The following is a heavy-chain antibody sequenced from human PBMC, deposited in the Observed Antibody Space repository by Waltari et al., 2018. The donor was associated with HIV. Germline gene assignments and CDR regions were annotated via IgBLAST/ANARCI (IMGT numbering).Heavy chain of an antibody. CDR3: AIGGHPQWLDTRVFDY. CDR2: MNPNSGNT. J-gene: IGHJ4*02. Sequence: QLVHAGAGVNKPGPQLNVWCKLSPYPFPRFAIHWLRQAAGQGLEWMAWMNPNSGNTGYGQKAQGRVIMARNTSISTAYMELSRLRSEDTGVYFCAIGGHPQWLDTRVFDYWGQGTLVTASS. V-gene: IGHV1-8*01. D-gene: IGHD6-19*01. CDR1: PYPFPRFA.